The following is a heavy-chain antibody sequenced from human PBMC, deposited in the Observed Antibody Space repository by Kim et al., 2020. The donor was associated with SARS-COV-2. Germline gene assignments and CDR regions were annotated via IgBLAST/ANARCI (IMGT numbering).Heavy chain of an antibody. CDR1: GFTFSSYW. CDR2: VNSDGSST. D-gene: IGHD3-16*01. Sequence: GGSLRLSCVASGFTFSSYWMHWVRQAPGKGLVWVSRVNSDGSSTNYADSVKGRFTISRDNARNTLYLQMNSLRPEDTAVYYCASLPTGYVCGQVDFFGQG. J-gene: IGHJ4*02. V-gene: IGHV3-74*01. CDR3: ASLPTGYVCGQVDF.